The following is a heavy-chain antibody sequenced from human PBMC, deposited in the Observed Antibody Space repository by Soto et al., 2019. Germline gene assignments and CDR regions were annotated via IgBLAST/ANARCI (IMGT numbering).Heavy chain of an antibody. CDR3: ARAMVRGAATQYYYYYYMDV. D-gene: IGHD3-10*01. V-gene: IGHV3-11*01. CDR2: ISSSGSTI. CDR1: GFTFSDYY. J-gene: IGHJ6*03. Sequence: PGGSLRLSCAAPGFTFSDYYMSWIRQAPGKGLEWVSYISSSGSTIYYADSVKGRFTISRDNAKNSLYLQMNSLRAEDTAVYYCARAMVRGAATQYYYYYYMDVWGKGTTVTVSS.